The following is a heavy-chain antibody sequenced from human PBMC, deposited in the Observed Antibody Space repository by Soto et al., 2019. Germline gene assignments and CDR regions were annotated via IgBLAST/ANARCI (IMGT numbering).Heavy chain of an antibody. D-gene: IGHD4-4*01. CDR2: IYWDDDK. CDR1: GFSLSTSGVG. CDR3: RHRVNYSSNWSSGYFDS. J-gene: IGHJ4*02. V-gene: IGHV2-5*02. Sequence: QITLKESGPTLVKPTQTLTLTCTFSGFSLSTSGVGVGWIRQPPGKAREWLVFIYWDDDKRYSPSLNSRFTIIKAPSKSPAVPMLPYMVPADTATYYCRHRVNYSSNWSSGYFDSGGEGLLVSVSS.